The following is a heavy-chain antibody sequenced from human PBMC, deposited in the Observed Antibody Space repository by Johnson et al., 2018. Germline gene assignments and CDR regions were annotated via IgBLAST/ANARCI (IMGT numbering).Heavy chain of an antibody. D-gene: IGHD3-22*01. CDR2: IIPIFVTA. J-gene: IGHJ1*01. CDR1: GGTFSNYA. V-gene: IGHV1-69*01. CDR3: ARGRDDTSGYSIQH. Sequence: QVQLVQSGAEVKKPGSSVKVSCKASGGTFSNYAISWVRQAPGQGLEWMGGIIPIFVTANYHQKSQARVTITADESTSTASMELSSLRSEDPAVYYCARGRDDTSGYSIQHWGQGTLVTVSS.